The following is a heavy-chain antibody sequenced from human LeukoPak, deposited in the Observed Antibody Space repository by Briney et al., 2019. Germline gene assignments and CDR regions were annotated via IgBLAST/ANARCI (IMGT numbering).Heavy chain of an antibody. D-gene: IGHD1-26*01. Sequence: SETLSLTCTVSGGSISSSSYYWGWIRQPPGKGLEWIGSIYYSGSTYYNPSLKSRVTISVDTSKNQFSLKLSSVTAADTAVYYCARDYGVGAHGYYGMDVWGQGTTVTVSS. CDR3: ARDYGVGAHGYYGMDV. CDR1: GGSISSSSYY. V-gene: IGHV4-39*07. J-gene: IGHJ6*02. CDR2: IYYSGST.